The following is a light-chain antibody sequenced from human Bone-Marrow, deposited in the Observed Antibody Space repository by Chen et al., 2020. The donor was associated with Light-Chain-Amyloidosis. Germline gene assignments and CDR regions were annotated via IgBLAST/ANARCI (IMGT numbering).Light chain of an antibody. CDR2: RDT. J-gene: IGLJ2*01. CDR3: QSADSSGTYEVI. CDR1: DLPTKY. V-gene: IGLV3-25*03. Sequence: SYELTQPPPVSVSPGQTARITCFGDDLPTKYAYWYQQKPGQAPVLVIHRDTERPSGISERFSGSSSGTTATLTISGVQAEDEADYHCQSADSSGTYEVIFGGGTKLTVL.